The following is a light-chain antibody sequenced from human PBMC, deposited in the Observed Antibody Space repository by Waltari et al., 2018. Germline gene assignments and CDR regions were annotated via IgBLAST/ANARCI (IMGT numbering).Light chain of an antibody. Sequence: QSALTQPRSVSGSPGQSVPISCTGTSSDVGGYNYVSWYHQHPGKAPKLTIYEVSKRPSGVPDRFSGSKSGNTASLTISGRQAEDEADYYCCSYAGSYTFVVFGGGTKLTVL. CDR3: CSYAGSYTFVV. CDR2: EVS. J-gene: IGLJ2*01. CDR1: SSDVGGYNY. V-gene: IGLV2-11*01.